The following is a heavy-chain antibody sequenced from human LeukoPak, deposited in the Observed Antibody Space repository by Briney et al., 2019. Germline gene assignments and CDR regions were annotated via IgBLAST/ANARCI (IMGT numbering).Heavy chain of an antibody. CDR1: GFSLSTSGMC. J-gene: IGHJ6*02. Sequence: SGPALVKPTQTLTLTCTFSGFSLSTSGMCVSWIRQPPGKALEWLARIDWDDDKYYSTSLKTRLTISKDTSKNQVVLTMTNMDPVDTATYYCARILYSGFGEDYYYGMDVWGQGTTVTVSS. V-gene: IGHV2-70*11. D-gene: IGHD3-10*01. CDR2: IDWDDDK. CDR3: ARILYSGFGEDYYYGMDV.